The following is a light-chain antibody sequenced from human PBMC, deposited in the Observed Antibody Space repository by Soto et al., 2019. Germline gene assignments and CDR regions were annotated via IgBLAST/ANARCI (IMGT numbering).Light chain of an antibody. V-gene: IGLV2-23*02. Sequence: QSVLTQPASVSGSPGQSITISCTGTTSDVGSYNLVSWYQQHPGKAPKLIIYEVSERPSGVSTRFSGSKSGNMASLTISGLRAEDEGNYHCCSYAGNRIFVFGGGTKLTVL. CDR2: EVS. CDR3: CSYAGNRIFV. J-gene: IGLJ3*02. CDR1: TSDVGSYNL.